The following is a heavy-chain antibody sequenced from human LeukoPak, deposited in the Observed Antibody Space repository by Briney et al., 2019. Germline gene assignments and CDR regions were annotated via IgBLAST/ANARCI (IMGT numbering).Heavy chain of an antibody. CDR1: GGSISSGGYY. CDR3: ARDMLSLRSNYYMDV. J-gene: IGHJ6*03. D-gene: IGHD3-3*01. CDR2: IYHSGST. Sequence: SETLSPTCTVSGGSISSGGYYWSWIRQPPGKGLEWIGYIYHSGSTYYNPSLKSRVTISVDRSKNQFSLKLSSVTAADTAVYYCARDMLSLRSNYYMDVWGKGTTVTVSS. V-gene: IGHV4-30-2*01.